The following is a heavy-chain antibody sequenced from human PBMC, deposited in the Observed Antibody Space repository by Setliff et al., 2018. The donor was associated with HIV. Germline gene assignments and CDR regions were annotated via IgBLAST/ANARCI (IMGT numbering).Heavy chain of an antibody. Sequence: VKVSCKVSGDTFNNYGLNWVRQAPGQGLEWMGGIIPIFKSADYAQKFQGRVTITTDESTSTAYMDPSSLKSEDTAIYYCARTSGDAYNYEGAFDVWGQGTLVTVSS. D-gene: IGHD5-12*01. CDR2: IIPIFKSA. CDR1: GDTFNNYG. CDR3: ARTSGDAYNYEGAFDV. J-gene: IGHJ3*01. V-gene: IGHV1-69*13.